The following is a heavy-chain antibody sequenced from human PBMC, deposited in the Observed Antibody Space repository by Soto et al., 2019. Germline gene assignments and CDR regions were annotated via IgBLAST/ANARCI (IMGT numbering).Heavy chain of an antibody. CDR1: GYTFTGYY. J-gene: IGHJ6*02. V-gene: IGHV1-2*02. CDR2: INPNSGGT. CDR3: ARDLGYSYGNNYYYGMDV. D-gene: IGHD5-18*01. Sequence: ASVKVSCKASGYTFTGYYMHWVRQAPGQGLEWMGWINPNSGGTNYAQRFQGRVTMTRDTSISTAYMELSRLRSDDTAVYYCARDLGYSYGNNYYYGMDVWGQGTTVTVSS.